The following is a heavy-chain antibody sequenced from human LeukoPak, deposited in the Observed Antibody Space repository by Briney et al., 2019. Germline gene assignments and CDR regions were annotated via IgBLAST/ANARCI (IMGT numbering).Heavy chain of an antibody. CDR3: ARGRWDDY. V-gene: IGHV3-7*03. D-gene: IGHD4-23*01. Sequence: GGSLRLSCAASGFTFSSYGMHWVRQAPGKGLEWVANIKQDGSEKYYVDSVKGRFTISRDNAKNSLYLQMNSLRAEDTAVYYCARGRWDDYWGQGTLVTVSS. J-gene: IGHJ4*02. CDR2: IKQDGSEK. CDR1: GFTFSSYG.